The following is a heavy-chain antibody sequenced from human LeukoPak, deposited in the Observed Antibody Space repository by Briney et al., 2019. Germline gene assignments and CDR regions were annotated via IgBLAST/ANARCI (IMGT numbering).Heavy chain of an antibody. CDR2: VYRSGSV. Sequence: SETLSLTCTVSSYSINNGYLWAWIRQPLGKGLEWIGSVYRSGSVYYNPSLNSRVTISVDTSKNQFSLKLSSVTVADTAVYYCASKKSTQTKNWFDPWGQGTLVTVSS. CDR3: ASKKSTQTKNWFDP. J-gene: IGHJ5*02. CDR1: SYSINNGYL. V-gene: IGHV4-38-2*02. D-gene: IGHD2-8*01.